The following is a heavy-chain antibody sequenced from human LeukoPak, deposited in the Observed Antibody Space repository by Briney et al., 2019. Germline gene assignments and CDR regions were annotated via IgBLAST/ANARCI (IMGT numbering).Heavy chain of an antibody. CDR2: IYYSGST. CDR1: GGSISSHY. V-gene: IGHV4-59*11. Sequence: SETLSLTCIVSGGSISSHYWSWIRQPPGKGLEWIGYIYYSGSTNYNPSLKSRVTISVDTSKNQFSLKLSSVTAADTAVYYCARWAAAGHIDYWGQGTLVTVSS. CDR3: ARWAAAGHIDY. J-gene: IGHJ4*02. D-gene: IGHD6-13*01.